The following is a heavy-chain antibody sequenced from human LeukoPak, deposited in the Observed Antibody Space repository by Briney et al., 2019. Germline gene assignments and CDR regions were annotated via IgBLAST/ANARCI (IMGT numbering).Heavy chain of an antibody. Sequence: SETLSLTCTVSGGSISSYYWSWIRQPAGKGLEWIGRIYTSGSTNYNPSLKSRVTMSVDTSKNQFSLKLSSVTAADTAVYYCARGTDMTPISGYYSFVYWGQGTLVSVSS. CDR1: GGSISSYY. V-gene: IGHV4-4*07. J-gene: IGHJ4*02. D-gene: IGHD5-12*01. CDR2: IYTSGST. CDR3: ARGTDMTPISGYYSFVY.